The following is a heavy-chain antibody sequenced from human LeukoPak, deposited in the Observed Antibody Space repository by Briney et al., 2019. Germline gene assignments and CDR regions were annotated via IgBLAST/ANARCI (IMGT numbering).Heavy chain of an antibody. CDR2: INPNSGGT. CDR3: ARGRSRGSGWYEGLD. Sequence: GASVKVSCKASGYTFTGYYMHWVRQAPGQGLEWMGWINPNSGGTNYAQKFQGRVTTTRDTSISTAYMELSRLRSDDTAVYYCARGRSRGSGWYEGLDWGQGTLVTVSS. CDR1: GYTFTGYY. D-gene: IGHD6-19*01. V-gene: IGHV1-2*02. J-gene: IGHJ4*02.